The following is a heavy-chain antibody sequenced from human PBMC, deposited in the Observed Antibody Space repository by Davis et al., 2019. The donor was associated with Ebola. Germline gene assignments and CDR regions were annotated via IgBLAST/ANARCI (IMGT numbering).Heavy chain of an antibody. J-gene: IGHJ6*02. CDR3: ARDGGNPVV. CDR2: IYYSGST. Sequence: PSETLSLTCTVSGGSVSSGSYYWSWIRQPPGKGLEWIGYIYYSGSTNYNPSLKSRVTISVDTSKNQFSLKLSSVTAADTAVYYCARDGGNPVVWGQGTTVTVSS. V-gene: IGHV4-61*01. CDR1: GGSVSSGSYY. D-gene: IGHD4-23*01.